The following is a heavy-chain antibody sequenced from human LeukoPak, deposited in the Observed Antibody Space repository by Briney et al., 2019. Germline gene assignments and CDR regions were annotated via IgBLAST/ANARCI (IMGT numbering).Heavy chain of an antibody. CDR2: INPNSGGT. CDR3: ARDLEWLYPGGAFDI. V-gene: IGHV1-2*02. D-gene: IGHD3-3*01. Sequence: ASVKVSCKASGYTFTGDYMHWVRQAPGQGLDWIGWINPNSGGTNYAQKFQGRVTMTRDTSISTAYMELSRLRSDDTAVYYCARDLEWLYPGGAFDIWGQGTMVTVSS. J-gene: IGHJ3*02. CDR1: GYTFTGDY.